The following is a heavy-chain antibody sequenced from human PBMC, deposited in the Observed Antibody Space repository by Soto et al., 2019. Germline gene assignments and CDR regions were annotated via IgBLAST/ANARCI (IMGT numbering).Heavy chain of an antibody. CDR2: MNPNSGNT. J-gene: IGHJ6*02. D-gene: IGHD3-16*01. CDR1: GYTFTSYD. V-gene: IGHV1-8*01. Sequence: QVQLVQSGAEVKKPGASVKVSCKASGYTFTSYDINWVRQATGQGLEWMGWMNPNSGNTGYAQKFQGRVTMTRNTSISTSDMEPSSMRADNTAAYYCAREGARGMDVWGQGTMVTVSS. CDR3: AREGARGMDV.